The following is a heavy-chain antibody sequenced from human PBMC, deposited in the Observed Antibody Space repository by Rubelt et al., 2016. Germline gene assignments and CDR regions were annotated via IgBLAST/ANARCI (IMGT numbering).Heavy chain of an antibody. Sequence: QVQLVQSGAEVKKPGASVKVSCKASGYTFTSYSMHWVRQAPGQGLEWMGIINPSGGSTGYAQKFLGRITMTRDTSTSTVYMELSSLRSEDTAVYYCARAARSLVRDILTGYYSEHDDAFDIWGQGTMVTVSS. CDR3: ARAARSLVRDILTGYYSEHDDAFDI. CDR1: GYTFTSYS. CDR2: INPSGGST. J-gene: IGHJ3*02. D-gene: IGHD3-9*01. V-gene: IGHV1-46*01.